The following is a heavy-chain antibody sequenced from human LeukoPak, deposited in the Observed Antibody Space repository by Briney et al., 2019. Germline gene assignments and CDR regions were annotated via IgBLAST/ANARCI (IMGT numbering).Heavy chain of an antibody. Sequence: ASVKVSCKASGYTFTGYYMHWVRQAPGQGLEWMGWINPNSGGTNYAQKFQGRVTMTRDTSISTAYMELSRLRSDDTAVYYCARDRSGGGYSYYYWGQGTLVTVSS. D-gene: IGHD5-18*01. CDR3: ARDRSGGGYSYYY. V-gene: IGHV1-2*02. J-gene: IGHJ4*02. CDR2: INPNSGGT. CDR1: GYTFTGYY.